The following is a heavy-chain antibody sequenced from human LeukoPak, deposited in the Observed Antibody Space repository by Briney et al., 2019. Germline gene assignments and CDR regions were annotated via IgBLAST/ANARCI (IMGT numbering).Heavy chain of an antibody. Sequence: GGSLRLSCAASGFTFSTYSMNWVRQAPGKGLEWVSYFRSSDNTIHYADSVKGRFTISRDNANNSLYLQMDSLRAEGTALYYCARDDYYDSSDAFDIWGQGTMVTVSS. CDR2: FRSSDNTI. CDR3: ARDDYYDSSDAFDI. D-gene: IGHD3-22*01. V-gene: IGHV3-48*04. J-gene: IGHJ3*02. CDR1: GFTFSTYS.